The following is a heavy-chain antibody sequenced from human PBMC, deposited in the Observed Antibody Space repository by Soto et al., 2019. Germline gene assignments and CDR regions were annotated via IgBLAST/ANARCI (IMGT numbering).Heavy chain of an antibody. J-gene: IGHJ3*02. V-gene: IGHV4-34*01. D-gene: IGHD4-17*01. CDR3: ARVGVATVTTDAFDI. Sequence: SETLSLTCAVYGGSFSGYYWSWIRQPPGKGLEWIGEINHSGSTNYNPSLKSRVTISVDTSKNQFSLKLSSVTAADTAVYYCARVGVATVTTDAFDIWGQGTMVTVSS. CDR1: GGSFSGYY. CDR2: INHSGST.